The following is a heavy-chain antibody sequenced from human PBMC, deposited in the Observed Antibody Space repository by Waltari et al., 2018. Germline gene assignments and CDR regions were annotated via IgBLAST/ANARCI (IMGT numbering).Heavy chain of an antibody. CDR2: IGHNGYRT. CDR1: GFPFSNYA. CDR3: ARELGGWSYFDL. D-gene: IGHD5-12*01. Sequence: EVQLVESGGGLVQPGGSLTLSCAASGFPFSNYALPWVRQAPGKRLEYGSAIGHNGYRTYYANSVKDRFTISRDNSKNTVSLQMGSLRAEDMAVYYCARELGGWSYFDLWGRGTLVTVSS. J-gene: IGHJ2*01. V-gene: IGHV3-64*01.